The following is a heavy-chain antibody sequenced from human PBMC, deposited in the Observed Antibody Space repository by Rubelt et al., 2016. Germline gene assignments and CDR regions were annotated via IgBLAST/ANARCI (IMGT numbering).Heavy chain of an antibody. Sequence: GRFTISRHNSKNTLYLQMNSLRAEDTAVYYCAVLAGYSSSTFDYWGQGTLVTVSS. V-gene: IGHV3-53*04. CDR3: AVLAGYSSSTFDY. J-gene: IGHJ4*02. D-gene: IGHD6-13*01.